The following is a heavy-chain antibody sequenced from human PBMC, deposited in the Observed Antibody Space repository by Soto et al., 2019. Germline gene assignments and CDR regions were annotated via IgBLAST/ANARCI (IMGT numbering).Heavy chain of an antibody. Sequence: PSETLSLTCIVSGDSFSSDNYYWGWIRQPPGKGLEWFGHVYYSGTTYYNPSLKSRVTISVDTSKNQFSLKLSSVTAADTDVYYCARLQGGAFDIWGHGSMATVSS. V-gene: IGHV4-39*01. CDR3: ARLQGGAFDI. J-gene: IGHJ3*02. CDR1: GDSFSSDNYY. CDR2: VYYSGTT. D-gene: IGHD2-15*01.